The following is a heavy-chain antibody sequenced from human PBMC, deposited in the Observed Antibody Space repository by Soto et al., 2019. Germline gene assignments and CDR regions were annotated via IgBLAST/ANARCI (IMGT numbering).Heavy chain of an antibody. D-gene: IGHD6-13*01. CDR3: ARDTAVGTNYYYYMDG. Sequence: PSETLSLTCTVSGGSISSYYWSWIRQPPGKGLEWIGYIYYSGSTNYNPSLKSRVTISVDTSKNQFSLKLSSVTAADTAVYYCARDTAVGTNYYYYMDGWGKGTTVTVSS. J-gene: IGHJ6*03. CDR1: GGSISSYY. CDR2: IYYSGST. V-gene: IGHV4-59*01.